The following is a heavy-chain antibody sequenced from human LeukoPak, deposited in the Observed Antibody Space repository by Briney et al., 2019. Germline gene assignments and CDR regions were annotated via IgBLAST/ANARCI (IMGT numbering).Heavy chain of an antibody. CDR3: ARGVVGATTGWYFDL. CDR1: GFTFSNYG. J-gene: IGHJ2*01. Sequence: GRSLRLSCAASGFTFSNYGMHWVRQAPGEGLEWVAVIWSDESNKYYADSVKGRFTISRDNFKNTLYLHMNRLRAEDTTVYYCARGVVGATTGWYFDLWGRGTLVTVSS. D-gene: IGHD1-26*01. CDR2: IWSDESNK. V-gene: IGHV3-33*01.